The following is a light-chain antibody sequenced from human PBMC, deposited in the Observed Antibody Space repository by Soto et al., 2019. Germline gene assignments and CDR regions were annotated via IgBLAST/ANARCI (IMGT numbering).Light chain of an antibody. V-gene: IGKV3-20*01. J-gene: IGKJ1*01. CDR1: QSVSSSY. CDR2: GAS. Sequence: VWTQSQGTQSLSPGERATLSCRASQSVSSSYLAWYQQKPGQAPRLLIYGASSRATGIPDRFSGSGSGTDFTLTISRLEPEDFAVYYCQLYGSSPRTFGLGTKVYIK. CDR3: QLYGSSPRT.